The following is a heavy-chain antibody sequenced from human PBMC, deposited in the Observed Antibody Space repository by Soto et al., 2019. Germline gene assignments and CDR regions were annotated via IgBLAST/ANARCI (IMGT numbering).Heavy chain of an antibody. CDR3: ARLLYDFWSGYYRRGPLDV. V-gene: IGHV3-48*02. D-gene: IGHD3-3*01. J-gene: IGHJ6*02. CDR2: ISSSSSTI. Sequence: EVQLVESGGGLVQPGGSLRLSCAASGFTFSSYSMNWVRQAPGKGLEWVSYISSSSSTIYYADSVKGRFTISRDNAKNSLYLQMNSLRDEDTAVYYCARLLYDFWSGYYRRGPLDVWGQGTTVTVSS. CDR1: GFTFSSYS.